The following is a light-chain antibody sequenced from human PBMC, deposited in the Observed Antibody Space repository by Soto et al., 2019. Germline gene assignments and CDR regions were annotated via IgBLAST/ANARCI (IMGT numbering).Light chain of an antibody. Sequence: EIVMTQSPATLSVSPGERATLSCRASQSISNNLAWYQQKPGQAPRLLIYGASARATGIPARFSGSGSGTEFTLTISGLQSEDFAVYYCQQYNNWPPWTFGQGTRLEIK. V-gene: IGKV3-15*01. CDR3: QQYNNWPPWT. CDR2: GAS. CDR1: QSISNN. J-gene: IGKJ5*01.